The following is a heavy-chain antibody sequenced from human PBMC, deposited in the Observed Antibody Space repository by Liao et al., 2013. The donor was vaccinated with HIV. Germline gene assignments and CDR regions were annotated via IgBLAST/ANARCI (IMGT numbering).Heavy chain of an antibody. CDR3: ARDELELPSYYYYYYMDV. D-gene: IGHD1-7*01. CDR2: IYYSGST. V-gene: IGHV4-59*12. CDR1: GGSISSYY. Sequence: QVQLQESGPGLVKPSETLSLTCTVSGGSISSYYWSWIRQPPGKGLEWIGYIYYSGSTYYNPSLKSRVTISVDTSKNQFSLKLSSVTAADTAVYYCARDELELPSYYYYYYMDVWGKGTMVTVSS. J-gene: IGHJ6*03.